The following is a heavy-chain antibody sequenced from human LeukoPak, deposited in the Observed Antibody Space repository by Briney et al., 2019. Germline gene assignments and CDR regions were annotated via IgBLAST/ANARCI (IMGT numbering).Heavy chain of an antibody. Sequence: PSETLSLTCTVSGGSISSSSYYWGWTRQPPGKGLEWIGSIYYSGSTYYNPSLKSRVTISVDTSKNQFSLKLSSVTAADTAVYYCARASHDYGDYSHFDYWGQGTLVTVTS. D-gene: IGHD4-17*01. CDR1: GGSISSSSYY. V-gene: IGHV4-39*07. J-gene: IGHJ4*02. CDR2: IYYSGST. CDR3: ARASHDYGDYSHFDY.